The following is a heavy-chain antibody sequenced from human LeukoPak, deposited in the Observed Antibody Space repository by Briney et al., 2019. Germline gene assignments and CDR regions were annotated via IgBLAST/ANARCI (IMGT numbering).Heavy chain of an antibody. CDR3: AKDDLYGKFDY. CDR2: LTSSGGST. J-gene: IGHJ4*02. V-gene: IGHV3-23*01. D-gene: IGHD4-17*01. CDR1: GFSFSSYG. Sequence: PGGSLRLSCAASGFSFSSYGMSWVRQAPGKGLEWVPALTSSGGSTYYADSVKGRFTISRDNSRHTMYLQMNSLRADDTAVYFCAKDDLYGKFDYWGQGTLVTVSS.